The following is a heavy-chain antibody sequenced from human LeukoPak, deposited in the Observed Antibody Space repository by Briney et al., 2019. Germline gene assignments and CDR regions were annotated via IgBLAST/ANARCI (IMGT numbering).Heavy chain of an antibody. CDR2: INYGDAVT. Sequence: PGGSLRLSCETSDFAFSNYAMSWVRQAPGRGLEWVSGINYGDAVTYYADSVKGRFTISRDNSKNTLSLQMNGLRAEDTAVYYCARRGITISGVLVYHYSGLDVWGQGTTVTVSS. CDR1: DFAFSNYA. CDR3: ARRGITISGVLVYHYSGLDV. V-gene: IGHV3-23*01. J-gene: IGHJ6*02. D-gene: IGHD3-3*01.